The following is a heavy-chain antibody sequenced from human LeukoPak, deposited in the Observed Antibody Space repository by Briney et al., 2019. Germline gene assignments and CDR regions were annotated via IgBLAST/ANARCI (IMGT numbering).Heavy chain of an antibody. V-gene: IGHV3-9*01. CDR3: AKGGIIPAAVFDF. D-gene: IGHD6-13*01. CDR2: ISRDSVDV. Sequence: GGSLRLSCAASGFIFEDYAMHWVRQVPGKGLEWVSHISRDSVDVAYAESVKGRFTISRDNAKNSLFLQMNGPRPEDTALYYCAKGGIIPAAVFDFWGQGTLVAVS. CDR1: GFIFEDYA. J-gene: IGHJ4*02.